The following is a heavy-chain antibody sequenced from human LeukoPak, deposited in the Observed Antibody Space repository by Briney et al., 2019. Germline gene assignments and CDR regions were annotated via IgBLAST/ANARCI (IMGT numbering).Heavy chain of an antibody. CDR3: ARGPLYSRGEYFDY. D-gene: IGHD4-11*01. CDR1: GGSVSGFY. CDR2: LYTSGST. Sequence: PSETLSLTCTVSGGSVSGFYWSWIRQPAGKGLEWIGRLYTSGSTNYNPSLKSRVTMSVDTSKKLFSLKLTSVTAADTAMYYCARGPLYSRGEYFDYWGQGTLVTVSS. V-gene: IGHV4-4*07. J-gene: IGHJ4*02.